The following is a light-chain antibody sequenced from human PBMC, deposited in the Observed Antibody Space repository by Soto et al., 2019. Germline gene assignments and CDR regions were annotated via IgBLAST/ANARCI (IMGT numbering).Light chain of an antibody. J-gene: IGLJ3*02. CDR2: EVS. Sequence: QSALTRPASVSGSPGQSITISCTGTSSDVGGYKYVSWYQQPPGKAPKLIIFEVSNRPSGVYNRFSGSKSGNTASLTISGLQAEDEADYYCSSYTSSSTWVFGGGTKLTVL. CDR3: SSYTSSSTWV. V-gene: IGLV2-14*01. CDR1: SSDVGGYKY.